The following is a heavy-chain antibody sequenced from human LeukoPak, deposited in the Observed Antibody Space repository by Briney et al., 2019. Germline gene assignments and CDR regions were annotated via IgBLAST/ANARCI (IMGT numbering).Heavy chain of an antibody. V-gene: IGHV6-1*01. CDR1: GDTVSSNSAA. J-gene: IGHJ3*01. CDR3: ARGFALDF. CDR2: TYYRSKLYY. Sequence: SQTLSLTCDISGDTVSSNSAAWNWTRQSPWRGLEWLGRTYYRSKLYYDYAVSVKSRITISPDTSKNQFSLQLNSVTADDTAVYYCARGFALDFWGQGTMVTVSS.